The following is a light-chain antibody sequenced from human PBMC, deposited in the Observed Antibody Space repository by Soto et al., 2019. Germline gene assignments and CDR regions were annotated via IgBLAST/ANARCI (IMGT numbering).Light chain of an antibody. Sequence: QSVLTQPASVSGSPGQSITISCTGTSSDVGGYNYVSWYQQHPGKAPKLMIYDVSNRPSGVSNRFSGSKSGNTASLTISGLQAEDEADYYCSSYTSSSTLEGYVLGTGTKVTVL. V-gene: IGLV2-14*01. CDR2: DVS. CDR1: SSDVGGYNY. CDR3: SSYTSSSTLEGYV. J-gene: IGLJ1*01.